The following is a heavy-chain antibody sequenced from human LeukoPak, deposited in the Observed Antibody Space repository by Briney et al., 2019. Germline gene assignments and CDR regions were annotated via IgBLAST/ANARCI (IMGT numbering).Heavy chain of an antibody. CDR1: GYTFTGYY. J-gene: IGHJ4*02. D-gene: IGHD3-10*01. CDR3: ARVRGTMVRGVKSGFHY. CDR2: INPNSGGT. V-gene: IGHV1-2*02. Sequence: ASVKVSCKASGYTFTGYYMHWVRQAPGQGLEWMGWINPNSGGTNYAQKFQGRVTMTRDTSISTAYMELSRLRSDDTAVYYCARVRGTMVRGVKSGFHYWGQGTLVTVSS.